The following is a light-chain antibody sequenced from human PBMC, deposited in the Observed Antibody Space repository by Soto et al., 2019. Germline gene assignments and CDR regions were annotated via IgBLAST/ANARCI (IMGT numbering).Light chain of an antibody. V-gene: IGKV4-1*01. CDR1: QSVLYSSNNKNY. J-gene: IGKJ4*01. Sequence: DIVMAQSPDSLAVPLGERATINCKSSQSVLYSSNNKNYLAWYQQKPGQPPKILIYWASTREPGVPDRFSGSGSGKECPLSNDSPQSGAEAVYYLEKEHGTPLAVGGGTKVDI. CDR2: WAS. CDR3: EKEHGTPLA.